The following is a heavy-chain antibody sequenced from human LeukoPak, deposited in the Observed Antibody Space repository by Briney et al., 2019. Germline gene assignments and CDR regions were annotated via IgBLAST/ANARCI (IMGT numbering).Heavy chain of an antibody. Sequence: SETLSLTCTVSGGSISGSYWSWIRQPPGKGLEWIGYIYYSGSTNYNPSLKSRVTISVDTSKNQFSLKLSSVTAADTAVYYCARLSGIAVAGTVRWFDPWGQGTLVTVSS. J-gene: IGHJ5*02. CDR3: ARLSGIAVAGTVRWFDP. CDR2: IYYSGST. D-gene: IGHD6-19*01. V-gene: IGHV4-59*08. CDR1: GGSISGSY.